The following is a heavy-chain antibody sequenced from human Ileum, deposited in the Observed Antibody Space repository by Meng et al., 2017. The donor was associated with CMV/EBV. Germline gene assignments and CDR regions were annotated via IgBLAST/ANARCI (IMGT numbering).Heavy chain of an antibody. V-gene: IGHV1-18*01. Sequence: ASVKVSCKASGYTFTSYGISLVRQAPGQGLEWMGWISAYNGNTNYAQKLQGRVTMTKNTSTSTAYMEMRGVRSDDTAVYYCARSGGSYLLGYWGQGTLVTVSS. CDR2: ISAYNGNT. J-gene: IGHJ4*02. CDR3: ARSGGSYLLGY. CDR1: GYTFTSYG. D-gene: IGHD1-26*01.